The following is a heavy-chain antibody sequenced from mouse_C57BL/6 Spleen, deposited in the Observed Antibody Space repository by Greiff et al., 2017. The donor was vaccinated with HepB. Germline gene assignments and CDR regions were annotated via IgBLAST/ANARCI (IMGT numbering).Heavy chain of an antibody. J-gene: IGHJ2*01. CDR2: IDPSDSYT. CDR1: GYTFTSYW. D-gene: IGHD2-3*01. V-gene: IGHV1-69*01. CDR3: ARSGDGYYLFDY. Sequence: QVQLQQSGAELVMPGASVKLSCKASGYTFTSYWMHWVKQRPGQGLEWIGEIDPSDSYTNYNQKFKGKSTLTVDKSSSTAYMQLSSLTSEDSAVYYCARSGDGYYLFDYWGQGTTLTVSS.